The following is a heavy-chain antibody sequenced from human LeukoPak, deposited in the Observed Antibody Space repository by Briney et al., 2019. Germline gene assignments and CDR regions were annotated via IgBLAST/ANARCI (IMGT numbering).Heavy chain of an antibody. CDR1: GGSFSGYY. CDR2: INHSGST. V-gene: IGHV4-34*01. J-gene: IGHJ4*02. CDR3: ARGRQNDY. Sequence: PSETLSLTCAGYGGSFSGYYWSWIRQPPGKGLEWIGEINHSGSTNYNPSLKSRVTISVDTSKNQFSLKVSSVTAADTAVYYCARGRQNDYWGQGTLVTVSS.